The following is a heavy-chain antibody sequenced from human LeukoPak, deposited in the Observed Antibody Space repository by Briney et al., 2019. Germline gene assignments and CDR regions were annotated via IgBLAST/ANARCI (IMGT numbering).Heavy chain of an antibody. J-gene: IGHJ4*02. CDR3: AREGRLYSSSSDY. V-gene: IGHV1-2*04. D-gene: IGHD6-6*01. CDR1: GNTISGYG. CDR2: ISLDGGGT. Sequence: ASVKVSCKASGNTISGYGIHWIRQAPGQGLQWMGWISLDGGGTNYAERFQGSVRMTGDRSTRTAYLELNSLTSDDTAVYYCAREGRLYSSSSDYWGQGTLVTVSS.